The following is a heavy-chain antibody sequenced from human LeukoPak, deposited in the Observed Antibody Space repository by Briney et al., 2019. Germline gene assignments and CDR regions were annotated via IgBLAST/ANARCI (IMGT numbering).Heavy chain of an antibody. D-gene: IGHD6-13*01. CDR3: ARGDSSSWYSPFDY. V-gene: IGHV3-30*04. Sequence: GGSLRLSCAASGFTFSSYAMHWVRQAPGKGVGWVAVISYDGSNKYYADSVKGGFTISRDNSKNTLYLQMNSLRAEDTAVYYCARGDSSSWYSPFDYWGQGTLVTVSS. CDR1: GFTFSSYA. J-gene: IGHJ4*02. CDR2: ISYDGSNK.